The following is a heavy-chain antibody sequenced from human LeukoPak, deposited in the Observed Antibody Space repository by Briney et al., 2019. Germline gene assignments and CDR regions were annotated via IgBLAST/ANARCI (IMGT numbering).Heavy chain of an antibody. CDR1: GYTFTSCA. D-gene: IGHD7-27*01. Sequence: ASVKVSCKASGYTFTSCAMNWVRQAPGQGLEWMGWISANNGNTHYTQKFQGRVTMTTDTSTSATYMEMRSLRSDDTAMYYCARGDWGDASDIWGQGTLVTVSS. V-gene: IGHV1-18*01. CDR2: ISANNGNT. CDR3: ARGDWGDASDI. J-gene: IGHJ3*02.